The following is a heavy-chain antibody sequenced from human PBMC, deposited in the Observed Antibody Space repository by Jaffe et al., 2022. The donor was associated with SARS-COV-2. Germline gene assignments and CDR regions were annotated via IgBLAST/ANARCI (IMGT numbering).Heavy chain of an antibody. CDR3: ARDTEEVRYFDWLFQRYYGMDV. D-gene: IGHD3-9*01. CDR1: GYTFTSYG. Sequence: QVQLVQSGAEVKKPGASVKVSCKASGYTFTSYGISWVRQAPGQGLEWMGWISAYNGNTNYAQKLQGRVTMTTDTSTSTAYMELRSLRSDDTAVYYCARDTEEVRYFDWLFQRYYGMDVWGQGTTVTVSS. V-gene: IGHV1-18*01. CDR2: ISAYNGNT. J-gene: IGHJ6*02.